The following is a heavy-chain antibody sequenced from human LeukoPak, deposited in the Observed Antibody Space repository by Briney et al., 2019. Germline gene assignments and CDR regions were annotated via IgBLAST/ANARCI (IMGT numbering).Heavy chain of an antibody. CDR3: ARYSGTKRDFDY. CDR1: GRSISNDGYY. D-gene: IGHD5-12*01. J-gene: IGHJ4*02. Sequence: SQTLSLTCTLSGRSISNDGYYWRWLRQHPGKGLEWIGYIYYSGITYYNPSLKSRFTISVDTSKNQFSLKLSSVTAADTALYYCARYSGTKRDFDYGGQGTLVTVSS. CDR2: IYYSGIT. V-gene: IGHV4-31*03.